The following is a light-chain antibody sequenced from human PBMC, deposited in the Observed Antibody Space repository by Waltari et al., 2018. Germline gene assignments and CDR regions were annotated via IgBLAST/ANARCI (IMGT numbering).Light chain of an antibody. CDR2: EVS. CDR1: QSLLHSDGKTY. V-gene: IGKV2-29*02. Sequence: DIVMTQTPLSLSVTPGKPASISCTSIQSLLHSDGKTYLYLYLQNPGQSPQLLNYEVSSRFSRVPDRFSGSGSGTDFTLKISRVEAEDVGVYYCMQGIHLPFTFGPGTKVDIK. J-gene: IGKJ3*01. CDR3: MQGIHLPFT.